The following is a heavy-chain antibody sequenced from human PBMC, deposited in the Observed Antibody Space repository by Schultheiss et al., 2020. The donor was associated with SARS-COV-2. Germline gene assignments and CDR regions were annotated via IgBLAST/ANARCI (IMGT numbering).Heavy chain of an antibody. CDR3: ARDGLIEGFDY. CDR2: IKQEGSEK. D-gene: IGHD3-22*01. J-gene: IGHJ4*02. Sequence: GESLKISCAASGFTFSSYWMSWVRQAPGKGLEWVANIKQEGSEKYYVDSVKGRFTISRGNAKNSLYLQMNSLRAEDTAVYYCARDGLIEGFDYWGQGTLVTVYS. V-gene: IGHV3-7*03. CDR1: GFTFSSYW.